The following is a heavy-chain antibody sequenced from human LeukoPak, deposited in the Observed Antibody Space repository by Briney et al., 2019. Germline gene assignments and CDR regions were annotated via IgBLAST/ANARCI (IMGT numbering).Heavy chain of an antibody. J-gene: IGHJ6*03. CDR1: GFTFSSYE. V-gene: IGHV3-48*03. CDR3: ARDVEYYYYTTV. CDR2: IISSGSTI. Sequence: PGGSLRLSCAASGFTFSSYEMNWVRQAPGKGLEWVSYIISSGSTIYYADSVKGRFTISRDNAKNSLYLQMNSLRAEDTAVYYCARDVEYYYYTTVGSKGSTVTISS.